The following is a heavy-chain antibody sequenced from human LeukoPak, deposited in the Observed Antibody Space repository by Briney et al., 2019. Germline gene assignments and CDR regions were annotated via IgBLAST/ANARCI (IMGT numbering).Heavy chain of an antibody. D-gene: IGHD6-19*01. CDR3: ARDLDSGWYFDY. CDR2: IYSGGST. J-gene: IGHJ4*02. Sequence: GGSLRLSCAASGFTVSSNYMSWVRQAPGKGLEWVSVIYSGGSTYYADSVKGRFTISRDNAKNSLYLQMNSLRAEDTAVYYCARDLDSGWYFDYWGQGTLVTVSS. CDR1: GFTVSSNY. V-gene: IGHV3-53*01.